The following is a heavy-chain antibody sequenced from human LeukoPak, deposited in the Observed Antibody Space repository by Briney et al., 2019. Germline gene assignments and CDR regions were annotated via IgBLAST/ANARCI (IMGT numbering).Heavy chain of an antibody. CDR2: INPNSGDT. D-gene: IGHD3-16*02. V-gene: IGHV1-2*02. Sequence: ASVKVSCKASGYTFTGYYMHWVRQAPGQGLEWLGWINPNSGDTNYAQKFQGRVTMTRDTSISTAYVELSRVTSDDTAVYYCAKDIVIVTYWFDPWGQGTLVTVSS. CDR3: AKDIVIVTYWFDP. J-gene: IGHJ5*02. CDR1: GYTFTGYY.